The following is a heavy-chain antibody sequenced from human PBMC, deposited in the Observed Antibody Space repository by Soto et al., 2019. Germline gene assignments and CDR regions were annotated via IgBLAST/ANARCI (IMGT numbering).Heavy chain of an antibody. CDR1: GFTFNTYG. CDR3: AKSPNFYCSSPNCYKYYFDH. D-gene: IGHD2-2*02. Sequence: PLRLSCAASGFTFNTYGIHWVRQAPGKGLEWVAVISYDGSEKYYVDSVKGRFTISKHNSKNTLYLQMNSLRPENTAVYYCAKSPNFYCSSPNCYKYYFDHWGQGTRVTVSS. V-gene: IGHV3-30*18. J-gene: IGHJ4*02. CDR2: ISYDGSEK.